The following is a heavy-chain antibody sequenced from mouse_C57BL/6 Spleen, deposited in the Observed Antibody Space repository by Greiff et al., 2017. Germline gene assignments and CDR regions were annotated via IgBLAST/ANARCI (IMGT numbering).Heavy chain of an antibody. CDR3: ARSSPITTERYFDV. CDR2: ISYSGST. J-gene: IGHJ1*03. CDR1: GYSITSDY. V-gene: IGHV3-8*01. D-gene: IGHD1-2*01. Sequence: DVMLVESGPGLAKPSQTLSLTCSVTGYSITSDYWNWIRKFPGNKLEYMGYISYSGSTYYNPSLKSRISITRDTSKNQYYLQLNSVTTEDTATYYCARSSPITTERYFDVWGTGTTVTVSS.